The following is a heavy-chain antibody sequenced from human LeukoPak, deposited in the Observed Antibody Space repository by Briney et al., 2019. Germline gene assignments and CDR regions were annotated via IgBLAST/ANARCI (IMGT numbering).Heavy chain of an antibody. D-gene: IGHD6-13*01. CDR1: GYTFTSYG. CDR3: ARSRKIAAAGFYGY. J-gene: IGHJ4*02. V-gene: IGHV1-18*01. CDR2: ISAYNGNT. Sequence: GASVKVSCKASGYTFTSYGISWVRQAPGQGLEWMGWISAYNGNTNYAQKLQGRVTMTTDTSTSTAYMELRSLRSDTAVYYCARSRKIAAAGFYGYWGQGTLVTVSS.